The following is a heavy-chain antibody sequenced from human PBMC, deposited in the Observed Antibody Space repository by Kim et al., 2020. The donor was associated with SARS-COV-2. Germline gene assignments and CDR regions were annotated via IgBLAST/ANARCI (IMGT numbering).Heavy chain of an antibody. CDR1: GFTFSSYA. V-gene: IGHV3-23*01. D-gene: IGHD1-26*01. CDR2: ISGSGGST. J-gene: IGHJ4*02. Sequence: GGSLRLSCAASGFTFSSYAKSWVRQAPGKGLEWVSAISGSGGSTYYADSVKGRFTISRDNSKNTLYLQMNILRAEDTAVYYCAKGELEGATPPGRYWGQGTLVTVSS. CDR3: AKGELEGATPPGRY.